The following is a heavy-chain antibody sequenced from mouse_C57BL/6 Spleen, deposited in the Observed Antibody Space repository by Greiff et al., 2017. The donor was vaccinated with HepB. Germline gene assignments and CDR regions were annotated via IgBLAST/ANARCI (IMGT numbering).Heavy chain of an antibody. Sequence: DVMLVESGGGLVKPGGSLKLSCAASGFTFSSYAMSWVRQTPEKRLEWVATISDGGSYTYYPDNVKGRFTISRDNAKNNLYLQMSHLKSEDTAMYYCARVGSNYERHFDYWGQGTTLTVSS. CDR3: ARVGSNYERHFDY. CDR2: ISDGGSYT. V-gene: IGHV5-4*03. D-gene: IGHD2-5*01. J-gene: IGHJ2*01. CDR1: GFTFSSYA.